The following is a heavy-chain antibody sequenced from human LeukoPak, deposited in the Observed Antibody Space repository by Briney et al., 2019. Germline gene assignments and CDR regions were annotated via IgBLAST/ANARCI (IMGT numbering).Heavy chain of an antibody. J-gene: IGHJ6*03. D-gene: IGHD2-2*01. Sequence: SETLSLTCAVSGYSISSGYYWGWIRQPPAKGLAWIGSIYHSASTYYNPSLKVRVTISVDTSKNQFSLKLSSVTAADTAMYYCARQRYQLLPEYYSYYYMDVWGKGTTVTVSS. CDR2: IYHSAST. CDR1: GYSISSGYY. V-gene: IGHV4-38-2*01. CDR3: ARQRYQLLPEYYSYYYMDV.